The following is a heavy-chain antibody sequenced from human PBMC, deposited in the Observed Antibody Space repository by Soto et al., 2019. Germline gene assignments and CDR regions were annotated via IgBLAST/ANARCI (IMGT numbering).Heavy chain of an antibody. CDR3: ARAPLTQYCSGGSCYSFRWFDP. D-gene: IGHD2-15*01. CDR2: IGTAGDT. Sequence: PGGSLRLSCAASGFTFSSYDMHWVRQATGKGLEWVSAIGTAGDTYYPGSVKGRFTISRENAKNSLYLQMNSLRAEDTAVYYCARAPLTQYCSGGSCYSFRWFDPWGQGTLVTVSS. V-gene: IGHV3-13*01. J-gene: IGHJ5*02. CDR1: GFTFSSYD.